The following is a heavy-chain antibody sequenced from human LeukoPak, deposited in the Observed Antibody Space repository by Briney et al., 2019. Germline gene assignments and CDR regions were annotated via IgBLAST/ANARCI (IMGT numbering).Heavy chain of an antibody. J-gene: IGHJ4*02. CDR3: AKATTAIVVDNFFDY. Sequence: PGGSLRLSCAASGFTFSNAWMSWVRQAPGKGLEWASAISGNGGATYYADSVKGRFTISRDNSKNTLHLQMNSLRAEDTALYYCAKATTAIVVDNFFDYWGQGTLVSVSS. V-gene: IGHV3-23*01. D-gene: IGHD3-22*01. CDR2: ISGNGGAT. CDR1: GFTFSNAW.